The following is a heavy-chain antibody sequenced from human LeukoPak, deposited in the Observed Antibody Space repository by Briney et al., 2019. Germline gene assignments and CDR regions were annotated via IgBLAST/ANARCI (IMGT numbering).Heavy chain of an antibody. Sequence: ASVKVSCKASGYTFTSYGISWVRQAPGQGLEWMGWMNPNSGNTGYAQKFQGRVTITRNTSISTAYMELSSLRSEDTAVYYCARGPTTYYYDSNLDYWGQGTLVTVSS. V-gene: IGHV1-8*03. D-gene: IGHD3-22*01. CDR3: ARGPTTYYYDSNLDY. J-gene: IGHJ4*02. CDR2: MNPNSGNT. CDR1: GYTFTSYG.